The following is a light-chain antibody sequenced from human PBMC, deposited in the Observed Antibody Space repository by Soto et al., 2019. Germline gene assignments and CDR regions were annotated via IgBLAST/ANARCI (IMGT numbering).Light chain of an antibody. CDR3: CSYAGSYTFV. J-gene: IGLJ1*01. V-gene: IGLV2-11*01. CDR2: DVS. Sequence: QSVLTQPRSVSGSPGQSVIISCTGTSSDVGVYYYVSWYQQYPGKAPNIMIYDVSKRPSGVPDRFSGSKSDSTASLTISGLQAEDEADYYCCSYAGSYTFVFGIGTKVTVL. CDR1: SSDVGVYYY.